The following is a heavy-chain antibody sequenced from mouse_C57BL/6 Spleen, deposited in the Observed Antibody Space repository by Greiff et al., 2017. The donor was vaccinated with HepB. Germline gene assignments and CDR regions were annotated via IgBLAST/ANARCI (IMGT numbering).Heavy chain of an antibody. D-gene: IGHD3-2*02. Sequence: EVKLVESGGGLVQPGGSLKLSCAASGFTFSDYGMAWVRQAPRKGPEWVAFISNLAYSIYYADTVTGRFTISRDNAKNTLYLEMCSLRSEDTAMYYCARHAGSSGLYAMDYWGQGTSVTVSS. V-gene: IGHV5-15*01. J-gene: IGHJ4*01. CDR3: ARHAGSSGLYAMDY. CDR2: ISNLAYSI. CDR1: GFTFSDYG.